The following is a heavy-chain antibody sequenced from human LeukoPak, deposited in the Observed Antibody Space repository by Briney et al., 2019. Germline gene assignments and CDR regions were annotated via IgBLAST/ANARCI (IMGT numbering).Heavy chain of an antibody. CDR2: IRSKAYGGTT. V-gene: IGHV3-49*03. J-gene: IGHJ4*02. Sequence: PGGSLRLSCTASGFTFGDYAMSWIRQAPGKGLEWVGFIRSKAYGGTTEYAASVKGTFTISRDDSKNIAYLQMNSLKTEDTAVYYCTRDPGETYSSSYYFDYWGQGTLVTVSS. CDR3: TRDPGETYSSSYYFDY. D-gene: IGHD6-6*01. CDR1: GFTFGDYA.